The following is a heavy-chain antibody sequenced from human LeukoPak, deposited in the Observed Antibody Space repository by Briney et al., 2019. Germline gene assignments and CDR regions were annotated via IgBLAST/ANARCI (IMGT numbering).Heavy chain of an antibody. J-gene: IGHJ4*02. D-gene: IGHD3-3*01. Sequence: GGSLRLSCAASGFTFSSYWMHWVRQGPGKGLVWVSRINSDGSTTIYADSVKGRFTISRDNSKNTLYLQMNSLRAEDTAVYYCAKDMGRSRFLEWSKPSDYWGQGTLVTVSS. CDR3: AKDMGRSRFLEWSKPSDY. CDR2: INSDGSTT. V-gene: IGHV3-74*01. CDR1: GFTFSSYW.